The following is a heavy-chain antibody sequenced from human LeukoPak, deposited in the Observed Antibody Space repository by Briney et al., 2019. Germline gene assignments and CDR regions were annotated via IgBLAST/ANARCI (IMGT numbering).Heavy chain of an antibody. CDR1: GFTFDDYG. V-gene: IGHV3-20*04. D-gene: IGHD6-13*01. CDR3: ARAYTSSRHYYYYYMDV. Sequence: PGGYLRLSCAASGFTFDDYGMSWVRQAPGKGLEWVSGITWDSETTGYADSVKGRFTISRDNAKNSLYLQMNSLRAEDTALYYCARAYTSSRHYYYYYMDVWGKGTTVTVSS. J-gene: IGHJ6*03. CDR2: ITWDSETT.